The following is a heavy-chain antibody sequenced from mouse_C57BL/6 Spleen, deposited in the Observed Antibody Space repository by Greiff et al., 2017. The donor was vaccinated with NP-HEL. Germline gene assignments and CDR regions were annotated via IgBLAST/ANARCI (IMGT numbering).Heavy chain of an antibody. J-gene: IGHJ4*01. CDR1: GYSITSYY. CDR2: ISYSGST. CDR3: ARSEQEAMDY. Sequence: DVHLVESGPGLAKPSQTLSLTCSVTGYSITSYYWNWIRKFPGNKLEYMGYISYSGSTYYNPSLKSRISITRDTSTNQYYLQLNSVTTEDTATYYCARSEQEAMDYWGQGTSVTVSS. V-gene: IGHV3-8*01.